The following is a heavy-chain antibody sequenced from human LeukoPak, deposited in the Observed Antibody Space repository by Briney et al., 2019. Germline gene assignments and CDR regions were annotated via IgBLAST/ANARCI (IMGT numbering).Heavy chain of an antibody. CDR2: IVHDGSQQ. CDR3: ARDGVTGGILDY. CDR1: GFTISNYA. D-gene: IGHD3-16*01. V-gene: IGHV3-30*04. J-gene: IGHJ4*02. Sequence: GRSLRLSCAASGFTISNYAIHWVRQPPGKGLEWVAVIVHDGSQQYYTDSVRGRFTISRDISENTLYLQMNSLRVEDTAVYYCARDGVTGGILDYWGQGILVTVSS.